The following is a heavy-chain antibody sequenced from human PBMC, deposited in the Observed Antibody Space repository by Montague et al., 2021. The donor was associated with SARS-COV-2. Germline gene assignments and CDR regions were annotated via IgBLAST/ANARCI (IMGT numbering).Heavy chain of an antibody. CDR2: IYYSGST. D-gene: IGHD4-17*01. J-gene: IGHJ3*02. Sequence: SETLSLTCTVSGGSIRTSSYYWGWIRQPPGQGLDWIGSIYYSGSTYYTPSLKSRVTISVDTSKNQFSLKLSSVTAAATAVYYCAMRGGAPDALDIWGQGTMVIVSS. V-gene: IGHV4-39*01. CDR3: AMRGGAPDALDI. CDR1: GGSIRTSSYY.